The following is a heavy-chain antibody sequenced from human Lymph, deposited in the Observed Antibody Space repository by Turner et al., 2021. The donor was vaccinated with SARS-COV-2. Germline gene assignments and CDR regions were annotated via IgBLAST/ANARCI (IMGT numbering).Heavy chain of an antibody. J-gene: IGHJ4*02. CDR3: ARGPPDFPYYFDY. CDR1: GFTFSSYS. V-gene: IGHV3-21*01. D-gene: IGHD2-21*02. CDR2: ITFTSSYI. Sequence: EVQLVESGGGLVKPGGSLRLSCAASGFTFSSYSMNWVRQAPGKGLEWVSSITFTSSYIYYADSVKGRFTTSRDNAKNSLYLQMNSLRAEDTAVYYCARGPPDFPYYFDYWGQGTLVTVSS.